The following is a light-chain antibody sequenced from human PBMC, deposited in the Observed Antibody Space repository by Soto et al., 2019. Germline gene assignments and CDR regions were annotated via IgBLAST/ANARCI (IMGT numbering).Light chain of an antibody. CDR1: SSDLGNYNR. CDR3: SSYAGAFYV. CDR2: EVT. V-gene: IGLV2-18*02. J-gene: IGLJ1*01. Sequence: QSVLTQPPSVSGSPGQSVAISCTGTSSDLGNYNRVSWYQQPPGTAPKLIIYEVTNRPSGVPDRFSGSKSGNAASLTVSGLQAEDEADYYCSSYAGAFYVFGTGTKVTVL.